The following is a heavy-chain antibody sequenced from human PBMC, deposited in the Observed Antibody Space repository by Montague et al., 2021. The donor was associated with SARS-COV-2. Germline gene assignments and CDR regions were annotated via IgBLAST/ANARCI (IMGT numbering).Heavy chain of an antibody. CDR1: GGSIITGSNFY. J-gene: IGHJ5*02. Sequence: TLSLTCAVSGGSIITGSNFYWGWIRQSAGKGLEWIGRIHSSGGTNYNPSLTSRLTMPVDSSANQFSLKLTSVTAADTAVYYCARDYYDSTGLNWFDPWGQGLLVTVSS. D-gene: IGHD3-22*01. CDR2: IHSSGGT. CDR3: ARDYYDSTGLNWFDP. V-gene: IGHV4-61*02.